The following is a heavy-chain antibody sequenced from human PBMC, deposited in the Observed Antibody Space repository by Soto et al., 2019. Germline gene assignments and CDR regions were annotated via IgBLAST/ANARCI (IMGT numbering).Heavy chain of an antibody. J-gene: IGHJ4*02. CDR1: GGSIRNYY. CDR3: ARLWFGKPPGYLDY. Sequence: QVQLQESGPGLVKPSETLSLTCSVSGGSIRNYYGNWIREPAGKGLEWIGRIYTSVNSDYNPSLKSRVTMSADTSKNQLSLRLSSVTAADSAVYYCARLWFGKPPGYLDYWGQGIRVTISS. CDR2: IYTSVNS. V-gene: IGHV4-4*07. D-gene: IGHD3-10*01.